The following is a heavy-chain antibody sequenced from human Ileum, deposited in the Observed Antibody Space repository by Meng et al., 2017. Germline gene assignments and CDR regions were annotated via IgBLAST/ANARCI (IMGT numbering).Heavy chain of an antibody. Sequence: QVDRVKWGAEVKKPGSPVKVSCKTSGGTLTNYPIHWVRQAPGQGLEWMGGIIPMFGIVNYAQNFQGRLTITADEFSTTGYMDLSSLTSEDTAVYYCASRYCTDSGCHLGAFDFWGQGTLVTVSS. D-gene: IGHD2-8*02. CDR3: ASRYCTDSGCHLGAFDF. J-gene: IGHJ4*02. CDR2: IIPMFGIV. V-gene: IGHV1-69*01. CDR1: GGTLTNYP.